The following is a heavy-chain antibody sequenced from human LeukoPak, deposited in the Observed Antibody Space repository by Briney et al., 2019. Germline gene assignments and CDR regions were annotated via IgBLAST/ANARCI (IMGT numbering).Heavy chain of an antibody. J-gene: IGHJ4*02. V-gene: IGHV3-30*18. CDR3: AKEWAAIHFDY. CDR1: GFTFSSYG. Sequence: GRSLRLSCAASGFTFSSYGMHWVRQAPGKGLEWVAVISYDGNNKYYADSVKGRFTISRDNSKNTLFLQMNSLRAEDSAVYYCAKEWAAIHFDYWGQGTLVTVSS. CDR2: ISYDGNNK. D-gene: IGHD2-2*02.